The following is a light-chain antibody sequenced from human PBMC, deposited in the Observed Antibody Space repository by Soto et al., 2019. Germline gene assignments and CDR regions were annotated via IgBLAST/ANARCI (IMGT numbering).Light chain of an antibody. CDR3: MQALQTPRT. V-gene: IGKV2-28*01. CDR1: HSLLHSNGYNY. J-gene: IGKJ1*01. CDR2: LGS. Sequence: EIVMTQPPLSLSVTPGEPASISCRSSHSLLHSNGYNYLDWYLQKPGQSPQLLIYLGSNRASGVPDRFSGSGSGTDFTLKISRVEAEDVGVYYCMQALQTPRTFGQGTKV.